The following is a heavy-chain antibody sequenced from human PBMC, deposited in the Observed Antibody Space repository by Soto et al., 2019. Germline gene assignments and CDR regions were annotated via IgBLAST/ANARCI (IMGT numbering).Heavy chain of an antibody. D-gene: IGHD3-3*01. Sequence: QVQLVESGGDVVQPGRSLRLSCAASGFTFSSYGMHWVRQAPGKGLEWVAVISYDGSNKYYADSVKGRFTISRDNSKNTLYLQMNSLRAEDTAVYYCAKKGMTISCFDYWGQGTLVTVSS. J-gene: IGHJ4*02. V-gene: IGHV3-30*18. CDR2: ISYDGSNK. CDR1: GFTFSSYG. CDR3: AKKGMTISCFDY.